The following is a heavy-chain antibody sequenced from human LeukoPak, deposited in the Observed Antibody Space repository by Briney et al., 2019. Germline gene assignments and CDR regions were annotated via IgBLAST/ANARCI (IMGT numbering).Heavy chain of an antibody. CDR3: ARDFYDTGFDAFDI. V-gene: IGHV4-59*12. CDR2: IYYSGST. CDR1: GGSISSYY. D-gene: IGHD2/OR15-2a*01. Sequence: SETLSLTCTVSGGSISSYYWSWIRQPPGKGLEWIGYIYYSGSTNYNPSLKSRVTISVDTSKNQFSLKLSSVTAADTAVYYCARDFYDTGFDAFDIWGQGTMVTVSS. J-gene: IGHJ3*02.